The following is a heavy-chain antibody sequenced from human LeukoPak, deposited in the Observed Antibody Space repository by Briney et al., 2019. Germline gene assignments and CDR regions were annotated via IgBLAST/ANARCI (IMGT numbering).Heavy chain of an antibody. CDR1: GFTFSSYG. Sequence: GGSLRLSCAASGFTFSSYGMHWVRQAPGKGLEWVAFIRYDGSNKYYADSVKGRFTISRDNSKNTLYLQMNSLRAEDTAVYYCAKDYVGAIPVAFDIWGQGTMVTVSS. CDR2: IRYDGSNK. CDR3: AKDYVGAIPVAFDI. D-gene: IGHD1-26*01. J-gene: IGHJ3*02. V-gene: IGHV3-30*02.